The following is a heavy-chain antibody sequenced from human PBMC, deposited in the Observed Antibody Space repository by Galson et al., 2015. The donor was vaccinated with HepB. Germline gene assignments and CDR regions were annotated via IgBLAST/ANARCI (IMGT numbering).Heavy chain of an antibody. Sequence: SVKVSCKASGYTFTGYYMHWVRQAPGQGLEWMGWINPNSGGTNYAQKFQGWVTMTRDTSISTAYMELSRLRSDDTAVYYCARAHYYGSGDPFDYWGQGTLVTVSS. V-gene: IGHV1-2*04. CDR3: ARAHYYGSGDPFDY. D-gene: IGHD3-10*01. CDR1: GYTFTGYY. J-gene: IGHJ4*02. CDR2: INPNSGGT.